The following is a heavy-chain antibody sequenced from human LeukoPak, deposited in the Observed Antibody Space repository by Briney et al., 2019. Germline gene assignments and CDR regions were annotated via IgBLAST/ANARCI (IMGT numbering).Heavy chain of an antibody. D-gene: IGHD3-10*01. J-gene: IGHJ5*02. V-gene: IGHV3-33*01. CDR2: IWHDGSHK. CDR3: AREIVGAGSYPDL. CDR1: GYAFNTYA. Sequence: PGRSLRLSCAPFGYAFNTYAMHWVRDAPGQGLEWVALIWHDGSHKFYTNSVRGQFTISRDNSKNTVYLQMNNLRPEETAVYYCAREIVGAGSYPDLWGQGTLVTVSS.